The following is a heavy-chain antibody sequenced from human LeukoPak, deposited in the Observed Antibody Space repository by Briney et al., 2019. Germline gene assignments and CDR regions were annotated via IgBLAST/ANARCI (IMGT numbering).Heavy chain of an antibody. D-gene: IGHD1-26*01. V-gene: IGHV3-33*01. CDR2: IWYDGSNK. CDR3: ARGGELGGGYDAFDM. Sequence: GGSLRLSCAASGFTFSNYGMNWVRQAPGKGLEWVAVIWYDGSNKYYADSVKGRFTISRDNSKNTLYLQMNSLRAEDTAVYYGARGGELGGGYDAFDMWGQGTMVTVSS. CDR1: GFTFSNYG. J-gene: IGHJ3*02.